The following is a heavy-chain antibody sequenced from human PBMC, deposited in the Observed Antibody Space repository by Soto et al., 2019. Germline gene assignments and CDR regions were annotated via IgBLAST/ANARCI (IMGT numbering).Heavy chain of an antibody. J-gene: IGHJ6*02. V-gene: IGHV4-59*01. CDR1: GGSISSYY. Sequence: SETLSLTCTVSGGSISSYYWSWIRQPPGKGLEWIGYIYYSGSTNYNPSLKSRVTISVDTSKNQFSLKLSSVTAADTAVYYCARDMYYYDSSGYYFRPYGMDVWGQGTTVTVSS. D-gene: IGHD3-22*01. CDR3: ARDMYYYDSSGYYFRPYGMDV. CDR2: IYYSGST.